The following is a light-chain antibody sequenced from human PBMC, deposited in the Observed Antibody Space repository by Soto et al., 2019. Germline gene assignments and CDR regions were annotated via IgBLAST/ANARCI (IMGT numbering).Light chain of an antibody. Sequence: DIQMTQSPSTLSPSLGDRVTITCRASHSISSWLAWYQQKPGKAPKLLIYKASSLESGVPSRFSGSGSGTEFTLTISSLQPDDFATYYCQQYNSYPWTFGQGTKVEIK. CDR1: HSISSW. CDR3: QQYNSYPWT. J-gene: IGKJ1*01. CDR2: KAS. V-gene: IGKV1-5*03.